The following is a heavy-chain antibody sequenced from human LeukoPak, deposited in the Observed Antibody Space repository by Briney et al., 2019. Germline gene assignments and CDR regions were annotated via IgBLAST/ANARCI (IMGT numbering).Heavy chain of an antibody. Sequence: ASVKVSCKASGYTFTDYYIHWVRQAPGQGLEWMGWIKANSGGTNYAQKFQGKVTMTRDTSISTAYMELSRLTSDDTAVFYCAKNLRVTATGSFVAFDIWGQGTMVTVSS. CDR1: GYTFTDYY. J-gene: IGHJ3*02. V-gene: IGHV1-2*02. CDR2: IKANSGGT. D-gene: IGHD3-9*01. CDR3: AKNLRVTATGSFVAFDI.